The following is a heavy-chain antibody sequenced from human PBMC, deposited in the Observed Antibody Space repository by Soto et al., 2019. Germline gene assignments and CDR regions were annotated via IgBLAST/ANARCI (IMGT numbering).Heavy chain of an antibody. Sequence: EEPLVESGGGLVQPRRSLRISCAASGFTFRRYAMNWVRQAPGKGLEWVSYISVVGGSIFYADSVKGRFTSSRDDAQNSVYLQMNTLRDEDTALYCCVRDYQWAFDVWGQGTMVIVSS. CDR3: VRDYQWAFDV. CDR1: GFTFRRYA. V-gene: IGHV3-48*02. CDR2: ISVVGGSI. D-gene: IGHD6-19*01. J-gene: IGHJ3*01.